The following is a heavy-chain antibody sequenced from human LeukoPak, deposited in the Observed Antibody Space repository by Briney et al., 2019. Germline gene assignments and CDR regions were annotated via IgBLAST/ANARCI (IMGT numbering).Heavy chain of an antibody. CDR3: ARDVVDISPY. CDR1: GFTFNIYW. Sequence: GGSLRLSCAASGFTFNIYWMHWVRQAPGKGLVWVSRINSDGSSTNYADSVKGRFTISRDNTKNTLYLQMNSLRAEDTAVYYCARDVVDISPYWGQGTLVTVSS. D-gene: IGHD3-9*01. CDR2: INSDGSST. J-gene: IGHJ4*02. V-gene: IGHV3-74*01.